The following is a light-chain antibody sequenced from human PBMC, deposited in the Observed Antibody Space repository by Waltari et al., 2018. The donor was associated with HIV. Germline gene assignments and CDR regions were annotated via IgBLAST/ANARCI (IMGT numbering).Light chain of an antibody. CDR3: QQRSNWPIT. CDR2: DTS. V-gene: IGKV3-11*01. Sequence: EIVLTQSPDTLSLSPGARATLSCRASPSVNSFLAWYQQKPGRAPRLLIYDTSSRATGIPARFSGSGSGTDFTLTISSLEPEDFAFYYCQQRSNWPITFGPGTKVDIK. J-gene: IGKJ3*01. CDR1: PSVNSF.